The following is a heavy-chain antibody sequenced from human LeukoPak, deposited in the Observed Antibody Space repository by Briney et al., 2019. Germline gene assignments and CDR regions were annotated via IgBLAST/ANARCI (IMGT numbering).Heavy chain of an antibody. D-gene: IGHD6-19*01. CDR2: INHSGSS. CDR1: GDSISSGYY. J-gene: IGHJ4*02. V-gene: IGHV4-38-2*02. Sequence: SETLSLTCTVSGDSISSGYYWGWIRQPPGKGLEWIGTINHSGSSNCNPSLKSRVTISLDTSRNQFSLKLDSVTAADTAVYYCAKGTSSGWYYFDYWGQGTLVTVSS. CDR3: AKGTSSGWYYFDY.